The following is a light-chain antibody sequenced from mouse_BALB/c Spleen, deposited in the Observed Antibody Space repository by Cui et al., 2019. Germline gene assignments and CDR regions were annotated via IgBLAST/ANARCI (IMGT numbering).Light chain of an antibody. J-gene: IGKJ2*01. V-gene: IGKV6-23*01. CDR3: QQYSSYPYT. CDR2: WAS. Sequence: DIVMPQPHKFMFTSVGDRVSITCKASQDVGTAVAWYQQKPGQSPKLLIYWASTRHTGVPDRFTGSGSGTDFTLTISNVQSEDVADYFCQQYSSYPYTFGGGTKLEIK. CDR1: QDVGTA.